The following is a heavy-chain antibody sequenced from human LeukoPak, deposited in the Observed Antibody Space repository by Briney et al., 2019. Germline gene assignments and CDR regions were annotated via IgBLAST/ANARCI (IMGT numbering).Heavy chain of an antibody. CDR1: GYSFTSYW. D-gene: IGHD6-13*01. J-gene: IGHJ6*03. CDR2: IYPGVSDT. CDR3: ARQYSSSWLSHYYYMDV. V-gene: IGHV5-51*01. Sequence: GESLKISCKGSGYSFTSYWIGWVRQMPGKGLEWMGIIYPGVSDTRYSPSFQGQVTISADKSISTAYLQWSSLKASDTAMYYCARQYSSSWLSHYYYMDVWGKGTTVTVSS.